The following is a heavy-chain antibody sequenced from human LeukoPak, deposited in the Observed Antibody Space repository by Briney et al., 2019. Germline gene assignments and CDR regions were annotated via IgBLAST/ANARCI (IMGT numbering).Heavy chain of an antibody. J-gene: IGHJ3*02. CDR2: ISYDGSNK. CDR3: ASPIAVAGAFDI. D-gene: IGHD6-19*01. V-gene: IGHV3-30*03. CDR1: GFTFSSYG. Sequence: GRSLRLSCAASGFTFSSYGMHWVRQAPGKGLEWVAVISYDGSNKYYADSVKGRFTISRDNSKNTLYLQMNSLRAEDTAVYYCASPIAVAGAFDIWGQGTMVTVSS.